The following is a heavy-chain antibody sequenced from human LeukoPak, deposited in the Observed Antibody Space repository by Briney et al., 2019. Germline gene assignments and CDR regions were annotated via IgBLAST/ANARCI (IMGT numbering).Heavy chain of an antibody. CDR1: GYSISSGYY. V-gene: IGHV4-38-2*02. J-gene: IGHJ4*02. Sequence: ETLSLTCTVSGYSISSGYYWGWIRQPPGKGLEWIGSIYHSGSTYYNPSLKSRVTISVDTSKNQFSLKLSSVTAADTAVYYCARGRVGRDYFDYWGQGTLVTVSS. CDR3: ARGRVGRDYFDY. CDR2: IYHSGST. D-gene: IGHD1-26*01.